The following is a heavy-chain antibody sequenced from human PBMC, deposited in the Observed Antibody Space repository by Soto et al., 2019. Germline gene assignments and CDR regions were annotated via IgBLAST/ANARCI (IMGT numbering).Heavy chain of an antibody. CDR3: AKGGRQWLVTSDFNY. D-gene: IGHD6-19*01. Sequence: VQLVESGGGVVQPGRSLRLSCAASGFTFSDYAMHWVRQAPGKGLEWVAVVSHDGRNTHYADSVKGRFTISRDSAKNTVSLEMTSLIAEETAVYYCAKGGRQWLVTSDFNYWGQGALVTVSS. CDR1: GFTFSDYA. J-gene: IGHJ4*02. V-gene: IGHV3-30*18. CDR2: VSHDGRNT.